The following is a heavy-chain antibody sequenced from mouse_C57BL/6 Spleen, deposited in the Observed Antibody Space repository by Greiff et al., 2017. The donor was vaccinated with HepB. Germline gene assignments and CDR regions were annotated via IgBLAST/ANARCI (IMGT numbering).Heavy chain of an antibody. CDR2: IYPGNSDT. Sequence: VQLQQSGTVLARPGASVKMSCKTSGYTFTSYWMHWVKQRPGQGLEWIGAIYPGNSDTSYNQKFKGKAKLTAVTSASTAYMELSSLTNEDSAVYYCTRGEGITTVVAPFDYWGQGTTLTVSS. CDR1: GYTFTSYW. D-gene: IGHD1-1*01. J-gene: IGHJ2*01. V-gene: IGHV1-5*01. CDR3: TRGEGITTVVAPFDY.